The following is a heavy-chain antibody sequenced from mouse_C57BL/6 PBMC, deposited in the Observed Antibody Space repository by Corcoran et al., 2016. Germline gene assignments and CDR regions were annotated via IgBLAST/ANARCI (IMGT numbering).Heavy chain of an antibody. V-gene: IGHV1-19*01. CDR1: GYTFTDYY. CDR2: IHPYNGGT. Sequence: VQLQQSGTVLVKLGAPVKLSCKASGYTFTDYYMNWVKQSHGKSLEWIGVIHPYNGGTSYNQKFKGKATLTVDKSSSTAYMELNSLKSEDSAVDYCARKHYYGSFAMDFWGQGTSVTVSS. J-gene: IGHJ4*01. CDR3: ARKHYYGSFAMDF. D-gene: IGHD1-1*01.